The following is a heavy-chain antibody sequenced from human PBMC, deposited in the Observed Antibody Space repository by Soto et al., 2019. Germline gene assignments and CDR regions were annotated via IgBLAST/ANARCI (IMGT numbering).Heavy chain of an antibody. J-gene: IGHJ6*02. CDR1: GFTFSSYA. CDR3: AKEGSHYDSSGYYYGYYYYGMDV. V-gene: IGHV3-23*01. D-gene: IGHD3-22*01. CDR2: ISGSGGST. Sequence: GGSLRLSCAASGFTFSSYAMSWVRQAPGKGLEWVSAISGSGGSTYYADSVKGRFTISRDNSKNTLYLQMNSLRAEDTAVYYCAKEGSHYDSSGYYYGYYYYGMDVWGQGTTVTVSS.